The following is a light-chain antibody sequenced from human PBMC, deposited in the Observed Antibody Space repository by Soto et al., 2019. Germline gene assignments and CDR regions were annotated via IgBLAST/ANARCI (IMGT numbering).Light chain of an antibody. CDR2: EVS. CDR1: SNDVGHSSF. CDR3: NAQADNGKHV. J-gene: IGLJ1*01. V-gene: IGLV2-8*01. Sequence: QSALTQLPSASGSPGQSVTISCTGNSNDVGHSSFISWYQQHPGKGPKLIFYEVSKRPSGVPDRFSGSKSGNTASLSVSGIQDEDEADYFCNAQADNGKHVFGTGTKVTVL.